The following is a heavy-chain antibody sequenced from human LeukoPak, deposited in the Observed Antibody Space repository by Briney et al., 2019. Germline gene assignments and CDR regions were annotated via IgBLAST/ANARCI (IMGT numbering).Heavy chain of an antibody. CDR3: ARDGVNWGIDL. V-gene: IGHV3-33*01. CDR1: GLTFRLYG. J-gene: IGHJ5*02. Sequence: GRSLRLSCAASGLTFRLYGMHWVRQAPSKGLEWVAVILNDGSNQYYADSVKGRFTVSRDNSKNTVFLQVNSLRADDTAVYYCARDGVNWGIDLWGQGTLVIVSS. CDR2: ILNDGSNQ. D-gene: IGHD7-27*01.